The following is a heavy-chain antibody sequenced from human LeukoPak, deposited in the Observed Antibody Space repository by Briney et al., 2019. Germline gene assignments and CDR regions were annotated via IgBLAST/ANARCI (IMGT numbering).Heavy chain of an antibody. V-gene: IGHV3-11*06. CDR3: ARAEYTDAFDI. CDR2: ISSSCRYI. J-gene: IGHJ3*02. Sequence: GGSLRLSCAASGFTFSDYYMSWIRQAPGKGLEWVASISSSCRYISYAESVKGRFTISRDNAKNSLYLQMNSLRAEDTAVYYCARAEYTDAFDIWGQGTMVTVSS. CDR1: GFTFSDYY. D-gene: IGHD2/OR15-2a*01.